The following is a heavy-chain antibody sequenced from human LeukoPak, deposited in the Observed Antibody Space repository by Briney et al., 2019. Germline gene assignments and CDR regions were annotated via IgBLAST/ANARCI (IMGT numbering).Heavy chain of an antibody. CDR1: GFTFSSYE. CDR3: ARVDDSSNY. J-gene: IGHJ4*02. D-gene: IGHD3-22*01. CDR2: ISSSGSTI. Sequence: GGSLRLSCAASGFTFSSYEMNWVRQAPGKGLEWVSYISSSGSTIYYADSVKGRFTISRDNAKNSLYLQMNSLRAEDTAVYYCARVDDSSNYWGQGTLVTASS. V-gene: IGHV3-48*03.